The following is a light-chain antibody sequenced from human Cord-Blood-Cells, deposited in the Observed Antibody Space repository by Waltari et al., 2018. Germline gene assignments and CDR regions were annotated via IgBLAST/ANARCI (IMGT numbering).Light chain of an antibody. Sequence: DIVMTQSPASLAVSLGERATIHCKSIQSCLYSANNKNYLAWYQQKPGQPPKLLIYWASTRESGVPDRFSGSGSGTDFTLTISSLQAEDVAVYYCQQYYSTPFTFGPGTKVDIK. CDR2: WAS. V-gene: IGKV4-1*01. J-gene: IGKJ3*01. CDR1: QSCLYSANNKNY. CDR3: QQYYSTPFT.